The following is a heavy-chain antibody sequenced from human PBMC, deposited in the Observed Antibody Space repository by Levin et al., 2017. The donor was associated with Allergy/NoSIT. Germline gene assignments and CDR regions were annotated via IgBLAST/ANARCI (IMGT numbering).Heavy chain of an antibody. V-gene: IGHV5-51*01. D-gene: IGHD3-10*01. J-gene: IGHJ4*02. CDR1: GYSFTNFR. CDR3: ARVYGSGRFDY. CDR2: IYPGDSDT. Sequence: KVSCRGSGYSFTNFRIAWVRQMPGKGLEWMGIIYPGDSDTRYSPSFRGQVTISADKSISTAYLQWSSLKASDTAMFYCARVYGSGRFDYWGQGTLVTVSS.